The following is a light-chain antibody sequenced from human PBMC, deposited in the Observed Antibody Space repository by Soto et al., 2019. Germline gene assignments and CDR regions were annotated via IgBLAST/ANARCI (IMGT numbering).Light chain of an antibody. CDR1: SSDVGGYNY. Sequence: HSVLTQPASVSGSPGQSITISCTGTSSDVGGYNYVSWYQQHPGKAPKLMIYDVSNRPSGVSNRFSGSKSGNTASLTISGLQAEDEADYYCSSYTSSSTLLFGGGTKVTVL. CDR2: DVS. V-gene: IGLV2-14*01. CDR3: SSYTSSSTLL. J-gene: IGLJ2*01.